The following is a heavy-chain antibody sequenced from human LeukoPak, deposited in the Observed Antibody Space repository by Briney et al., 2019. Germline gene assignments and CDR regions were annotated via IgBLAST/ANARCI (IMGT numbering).Heavy chain of an antibody. V-gene: IGHV3-7*01. CDR1: GFTFSSYW. CDR2: IRGDGSER. CDR3: VREGPPQGRPWSGWYPFDF. Sequence: GGSLRLSCAASGFTFSSYWMTWVRQAPGKGLEWVANIRGDGSERFYVGYLKGRFTISRDNAKSSLYLQMNSLRVDDTAVYYCVREGPPQGRPWSGWYPFDFWGQGILVTVSS. D-gene: IGHD3-3*01. J-gene: IGHJ4*02.